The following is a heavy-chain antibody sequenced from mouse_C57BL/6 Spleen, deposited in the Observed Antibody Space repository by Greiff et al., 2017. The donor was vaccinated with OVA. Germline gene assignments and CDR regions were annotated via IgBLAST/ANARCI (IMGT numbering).Heavy chain of an antibody. V-gene: IGHV1-7*01. CDR3: ARDYSDYAMDY. Sequence: QVQLKESGAELAKPGASVKLSCKASGYTFTSYWMHWVKQRPGQGLEWIGYINPSSGYTKYNQKFKDKATLTADKSSSTAYMQLSSLTYEDSAGYYCARDYSDYAMDYWGQGTSVTVSS. CDR2: INPSSGYT. D-gene: IGHD2-12*01. CDR1: GYTFTSYW. J-gene: IGHJ4*01.